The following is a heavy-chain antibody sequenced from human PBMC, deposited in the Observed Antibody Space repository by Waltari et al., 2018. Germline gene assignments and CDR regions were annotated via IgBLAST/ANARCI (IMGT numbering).Heavy chain of an antibody. CDR1: GFTFNSYA. V-gene: IGHV3-30-3*01. CDR3: ARDMGSARSKIGYCSGGSCYGYGMDV. CDR2: ISYDGSNK. D-gene: IGHD2-15*01. Sequence: GFTFNSYALHWVRQAPGKGLEWVAVISYDGSNKYYADSVKGRFTTSRDNSKNTLYLQMNSLRAEDMAVYYCARDMGSARSKIGYCSGGSCYGYGMDVWGQGTTVTVSS. J-gene: IGHJ6*02.